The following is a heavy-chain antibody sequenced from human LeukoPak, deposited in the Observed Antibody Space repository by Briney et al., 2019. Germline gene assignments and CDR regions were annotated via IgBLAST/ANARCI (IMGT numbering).Heavy chain of an antibody. V-gene: IGHV1-2*02. CDR1: GYTFTDYY. J-gene: IGHJ4*02. CDR3: ARNYGRTSRYFDY. D-gene: IGHD4-23*01. Sequence: ASAKVSCKASGYTFTDYYIHWVRQAPGQGLEWMGWISPGTGGTNYAQNFQGRVTMTRDTSISTAYMELSGLRSDDTALYFCARNYGRTSRYFDYWGQGPLVTVSS. CDR2: ISPGTGGT.